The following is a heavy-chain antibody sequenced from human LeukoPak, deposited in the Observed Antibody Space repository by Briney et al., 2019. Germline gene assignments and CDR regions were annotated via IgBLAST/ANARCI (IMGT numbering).Heavy chain of an antibody. Sequence: ASVNVSCKASGGTFSSYAISWVRQAPGQGLEWMGGIIPIFGTANYAQKFQGRVTITADKSTSTAYMELSSLRSEDTAVYYCARAGGPLFDGNYYYGMDVWGKGTTVTVSS. V-gene: IGHV1-69*06. J-gene: IGHJ6*04. CDR3: ARAGGPLFDGNYYYGMDV. D-gene: IGHD2-8*02. CDR2: IIPIFGTA. CDR1: GGTFSSYA.